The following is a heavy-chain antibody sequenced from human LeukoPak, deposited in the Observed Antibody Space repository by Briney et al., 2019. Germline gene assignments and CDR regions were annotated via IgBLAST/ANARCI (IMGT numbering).Heavy chain of an antibody. CDR2: MNPNSGNT. D-gene: IGHD3/OR15-3a*01. CDR3: ARGWTANYYYYMDV. J-gene: IGHJ6*03. CDR1: GYTFTSHD. Sequence: ASVKVSCKASGYTFTSHDINWVRQATGQGLEWMGWMNPNSGNTGYAQKFQGRVTMTRNTSISTAYMELSSLRSEDTAVYYCARGWTANYYYYMDVWGKGTTVTVSS. V-gene: IGHV1-8*01.